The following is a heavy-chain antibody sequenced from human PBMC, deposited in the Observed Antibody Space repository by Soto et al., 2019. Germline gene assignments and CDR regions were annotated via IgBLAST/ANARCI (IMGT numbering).Heavy chain of an antibody. V-gene: IGHV3-74*01. CDR3: AKEMVVVVPAAIVPHERRVGVNYYYGMDV. D-gene: IGHD2-2*01. Sequence: GGSLRLSCAASGFTFSSYWIHWVRQARGKGLVWVSRINFDGSSTTYADSVKGRFTISRDNSKNTLYLQMNSLRAEDTAVYYCAKEMVVVVPAAIVPHERRVGVNYYYGMDVWGQGTTVTVSS. J-gene: IGHJ6*02. CDR1: GFTFSSYW. CDR2: INFDGSST.